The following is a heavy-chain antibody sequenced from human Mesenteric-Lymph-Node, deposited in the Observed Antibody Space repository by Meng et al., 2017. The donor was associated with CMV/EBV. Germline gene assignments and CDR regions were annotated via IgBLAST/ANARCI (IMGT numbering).Heavy chain of an antibody. CDR3: ARGPTRDYYGSGYYFDY. J-gene: IGHJ4*02. Sequence: GGSLRLSCAASGFTFSSYAMHWVRQAPGKGLEWVAVISYDGSNKYYADSVKGRFTISRDNAKNSLYLQMNNLRAEDTAVYYCARGPTRDYYGSGYYFDYWGQGTLVTVSS. CDR1: GFTFSSYA. V-gene: IGHV3-30-3*01. CDR2: ISYDGSNK. D-gene: IGHD3-10*01.